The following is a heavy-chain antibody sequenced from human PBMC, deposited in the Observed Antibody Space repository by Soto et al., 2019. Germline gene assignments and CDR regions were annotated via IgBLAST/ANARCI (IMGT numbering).Heavy chain of an antibody. J-gene: IGHJ4*02. CDR3: ARGFLLIPRTELKNLDS. Sequence: GGSLRLSCVASGFTFSSYAMHWVRQAPGKGPEYVSAITSTGATAYYANSVQGRFIISRDNSKNTLYLQMGSLRPEDTAVYYCARGFLLIPRTELKNLDSWGQETLVTVAS. V-gene: IGHV3-64*01. D-gene: IGHD1-26*01. CDR1: GFTFSSYA. CDR2: ITSTGATA.